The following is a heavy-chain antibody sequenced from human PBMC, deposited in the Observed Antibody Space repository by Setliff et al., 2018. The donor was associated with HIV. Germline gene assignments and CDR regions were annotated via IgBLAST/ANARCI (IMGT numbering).Heavy chain of an antibody. Sequence: SVKVSCKASGGTFSRYAINWVRQAPGQGLEWMGGIIPIFATADYAQKFQGRVTITADKSTSTVYMELSSLKSEDTAVYYCASAYDYYMDVWGKGTTVTVSS. CDR3: ASAYDYYMDV. CDR2: IIPIFATA. V-gene: IGHV1-69*06. CDR1: GGTFSRYA. J-gene: IGHJ6*03.